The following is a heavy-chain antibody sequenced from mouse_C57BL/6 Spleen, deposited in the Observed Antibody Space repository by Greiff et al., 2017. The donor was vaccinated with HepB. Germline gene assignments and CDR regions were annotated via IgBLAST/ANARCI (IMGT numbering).Heavy chain of an antibody. Sequence: DVKLVESGGGLVKPGGSLKLSCAASGFTFSDYGMHWVRQAPEKGLEWVAYISSGSSTIYYADTVKGRFTISRDNAKNTLFLQMTSLRSEDTAMYYCSRHGIITNAMDYWGQGTSVTGSS. V-gene: IGHV5-17*01. D-gene: IGHD1-1*01. CDR3: SRHGIITNAMDY. CDR1: GFTFSDYG. CDR2: ISSGSSTI. J-gene: IGHJ4*01.